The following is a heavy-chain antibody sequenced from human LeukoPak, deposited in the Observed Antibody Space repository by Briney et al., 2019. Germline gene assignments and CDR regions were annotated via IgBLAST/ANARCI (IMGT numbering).Heavy chain of an antibody. CDR1: GGTFSSYA. Sequence: SVKVSCKASGGTFSSYAISWVRQAPGQGLEWMGRIIPILGIANYAQKFQGRVTITADKSTSTVYMELSSLRSEDTAVYYCARDRDSSVYFFDSWGQEPLFPVSS. V-gene: IGHV1-69*04. D-gene: IGHD3-22*01. CDR3: ARDRDSSVYFFDS. CDR2: IIPILGIA. J-gene: IGHJ4*02.